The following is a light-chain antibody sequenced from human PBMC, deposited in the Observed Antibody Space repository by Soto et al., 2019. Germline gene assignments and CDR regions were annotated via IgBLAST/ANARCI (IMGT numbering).Light chain of an antibody. CDR3: QQRSNWPPT. Sequence: EIVLTQSPASLSLSPGERATLSCRASQSVSSYLGRYQQKPGQAPRLLIYDASNRATGIPARFSGSGSGTDFTLTISSLEPEDFAVYYCQQRSNWPPTFGQGTK. CDR1: QSVSSY. V-gene: IGKV3-11*01. CDR2: DAS. J-gene: IGKJ1*01.